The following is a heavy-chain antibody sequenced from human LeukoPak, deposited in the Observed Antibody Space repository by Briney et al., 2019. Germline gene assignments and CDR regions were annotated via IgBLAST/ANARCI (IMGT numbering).Heavy chain of an antibody. CDR1: GYTLTELS. V-gene: IGHV1-24*01. Sequence: ASVKVSCKVSGYTLTELSMHWVRQAPGKGLGWMGGFDPEDGETIYAQKFQGRVTMTEDTSTDTAYMELSSLRSEDTAVYYCAREHPYSSSWDAFDIWGQGTMVTVSS. CDR3: AREHPYSSSWDAFDI. J-gene: IGHJ3*02. D-gene: IGHD6-13*01. CDR2: FDPEDGET.